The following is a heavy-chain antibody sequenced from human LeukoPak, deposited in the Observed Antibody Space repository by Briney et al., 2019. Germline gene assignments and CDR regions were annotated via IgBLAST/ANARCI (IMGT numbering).Heavy chain of an antibody. CDR1: GFTVSTNY. CDR3: ARGGFYSDSGAYYYPFDY. CDR2: LYSGGNT. V-gene: IGHV3-53*01. D-gene: IGHD3-22*01. J-gene: IGHJ4*02. Sequence: PGGSLRISCAASGFTVSTNYMNWVRQAPGKGLEWVSVLYSGGNTYYADSVKGRFTISRDNSKNTLFLQMNSLRAEDSAVYYCARGGFYSDSGAYYYPFDYWGQGTLVTVSS.